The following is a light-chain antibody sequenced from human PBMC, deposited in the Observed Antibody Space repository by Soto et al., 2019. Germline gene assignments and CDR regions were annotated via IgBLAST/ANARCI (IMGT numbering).Light chain of an antibody. CDR2: EVV. V-gene: IGLV2-8*01. CDR3: KSYAGSNTYV. J-gene: IGLJ1*01. Sequence: QSVLTQPPPASGSPGQSVTISCTGTKNDIGVYDFVSWYQHHPGKAPRLIIYEVVQRPSGVPDRFSGSKSGNTASLTVSGLQAADEADYFCKSYAGSNTYVFGSGTKV. CDR1: KNDIGVYDF.